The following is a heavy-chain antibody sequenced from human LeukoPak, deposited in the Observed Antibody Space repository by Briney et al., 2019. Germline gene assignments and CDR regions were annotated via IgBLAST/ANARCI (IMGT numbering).Heavy chain of an antibody. CDR1: GGTFSSHV. CDR3: ARGYEWNSDYLDP. D-gene: IGHD1-20*01. V-gene: IGHV1-69*04. J-gene: IGHJ5*02. CDR2: IIPILGVI. Sequence: GASVKVSCKASGGTFSSHVMSWVRQAPGQGLEWMGRIIPILGVIKYAQKFQGRVTITADKSTSTVYMELSNLKSEDTALYYCARGYEWNSDYLDPWGQGTLVTVSS.